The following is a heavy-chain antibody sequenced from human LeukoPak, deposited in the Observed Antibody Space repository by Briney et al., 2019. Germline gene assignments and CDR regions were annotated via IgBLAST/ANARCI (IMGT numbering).Heavy chain of an antibody. Sequence: SETLSLTRTVSGGSISSYYRSWIRQPPGKGLEWIGYIYYSGSTNYNPSLKSRVTISVDTSKNQFSLKLSSVTAADTAVYYCARYDYVWGSYRRTVGQHDAFDIWGQGTMVTVSS. CDR2: IYYSGST. V-gene: IGHV4-59*01. CDR1: GGSISSYY. D-gene: IGHD3-16*01. CDR3: ARYDYVWGSYRRTVGQHDAFDI. J-gene: IGHJ3*02.